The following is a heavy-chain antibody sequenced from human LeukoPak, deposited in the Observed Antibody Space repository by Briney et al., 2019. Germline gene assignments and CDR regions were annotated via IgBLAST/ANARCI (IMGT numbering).Heavy chain of an antibody. CDR3: ARGGVWGVAVAGATVLDY. V-gene: IGHV1-69*04. D-gene: IGHD6-19*01. CDR2: IIPILGIA. CDR1: GGTFSSYA. Sequence: ASVKVSCKASGGTFSSYAISWVRQAPGQGLEWMGRIIPILGIANYAQKFQGRVTITADKSTSTAYMELSSLRSEDTAVYYCARGGVWGVAVAGATVLDYWGQGTLVTVSA. J-gene: IGHJ4*02.